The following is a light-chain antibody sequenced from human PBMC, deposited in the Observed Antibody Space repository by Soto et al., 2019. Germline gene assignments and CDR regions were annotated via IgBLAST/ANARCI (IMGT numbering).Light chain of an antibody. Sequence: EIVLTQSPGTLSLSPGERATLSCRASQSFSSSSLAWYQQKPGQAPRLLIYGASSRATGIPDRFSGSGSGTDFTLTISSLQPEDFATYYCQQTYSPPLTFGGGTKV. CDR3: QQTYSPPLT. CDR1: QSFSSSS. CDR2: GAS. V-gene: IGKV3-20*01. J-gene: IGKJ4*01.